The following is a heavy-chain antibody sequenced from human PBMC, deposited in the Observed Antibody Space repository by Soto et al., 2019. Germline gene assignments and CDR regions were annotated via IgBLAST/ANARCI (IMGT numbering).Heavy chain of an antibody. CDR3: ARGDLRSGWYPTVGKNYGMDV. Sequence: AVKVSCKASGGTFSSYAISWVRQAPGQGREWMGGIIPIFGTAKYAQKFQGRVTITADEFTSTAYMEMNSLRSEDKAVYYCARGDLRSGWYPTVGKNYGMDVWGQGTMVTVSS. CDR1: GGTFSSYA. CDR2: IIPIFGTA. J-gene: IGHJ6*02. D-gene: IGHD6-19*01. V-gene: IGHV1-69*13.